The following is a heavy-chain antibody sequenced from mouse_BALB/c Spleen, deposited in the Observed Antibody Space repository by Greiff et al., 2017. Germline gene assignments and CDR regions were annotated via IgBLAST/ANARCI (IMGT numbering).Heavy chain of an antibody. CDR2: IWSDGST. CDR1: GFSLTSYG. D-gene: IGHD1-2*01. V-gene: IGHV2-6-2*01. Sequence: VQVVESGPDLVAPSQSLSITCTVSGFSLTSYGVHWVRQPPGKGLEWLVVIWSDGSTTYNSALKSRLSISKDNSKSQVFLKMNSLQTDDTAMYYCARHYYGSLYYAMDYWGQGTSVTGSS. CDR3: ARHYYGSLYYAMDY. J-gene: IGHJ4*01.